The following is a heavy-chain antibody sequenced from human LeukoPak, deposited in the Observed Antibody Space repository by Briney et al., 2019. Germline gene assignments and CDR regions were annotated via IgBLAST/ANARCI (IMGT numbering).Heavy chain of an antibody. Sequence: SETLSLTCAVSGYSISSGYYWGWIRQPPGKGLEWIGRIYHIGSTYYNPSLNSRVTISVDTSKNQFSLKLSSVTAADTAVYYCARQLYDFWSGYSSWFDPWGQGTLVTVSS. CDR2: IYHIGST. J-gene: IGHJ5*02. D-gene: IGHD3-3*01. V-gene: IGHV4-38-2*01. CDR1: GYSISSGYY. CDR3: ARQLYDFWSGYSSWFDP.